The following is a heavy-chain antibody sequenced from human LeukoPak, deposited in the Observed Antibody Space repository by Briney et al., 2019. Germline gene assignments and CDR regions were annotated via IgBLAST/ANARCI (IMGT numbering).Heavy chain of an antibody. CDR2: IDPSDSYT. CDR1: GYSFTSYW. CDR3: ARRRRDYYYYYGMDV. Sequence: GESLRISCKGSGYSFTSYWISWVRQMPGKGLEWMGRIDPSDSYTNYSPSFQGHVTISADKSISTAYLQWSGLKASDTAMYYCARRRRDYYYYYGMDVWGQGTTVTVSS. J-gene: IGHJ6*02. V-gene: IGHV5-10-1*01.